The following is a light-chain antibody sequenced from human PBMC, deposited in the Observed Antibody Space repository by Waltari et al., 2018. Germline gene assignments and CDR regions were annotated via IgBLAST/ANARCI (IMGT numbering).Light chain of an antibody. CDR2: RNN. J-gene: IGLJ3*02. CDR1: SSKIGSNY. V-gene: IGLV1-47*01. Sequence: HSVLPQPPSASGTPGQRVTISCSGSSSKIGSNYVYGYQQLPGTAPKLLIYRNNQRPSGVPDRFSGSKSGTSASLAISGLRSEDEADYYCATWDDSLSGPVFGGGTKLTVL. CDR3: ATWDDSLSGPV.